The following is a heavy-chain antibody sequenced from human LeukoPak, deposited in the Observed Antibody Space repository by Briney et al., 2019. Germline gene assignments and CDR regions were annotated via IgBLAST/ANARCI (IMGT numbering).Heavy chain of an antibody. V-gene: IGHV3-43*01. CDR2: ISWDGGST. Sequence: GGSLRLSCAASGFTFDDYTMHWVRQAPGKGLEWVSLISWDGGSTYYADSVKGRFTISRDNSKNSLYLQMNSLRTEDTALYYCAKDDASSGYYDYWGQGTLVTVSS. J-gene: IGHJ4*02. CDR3: AKDDASSGYYDY. D-gene: IGHD3-22*01. CDR1: GFTFDDYT.